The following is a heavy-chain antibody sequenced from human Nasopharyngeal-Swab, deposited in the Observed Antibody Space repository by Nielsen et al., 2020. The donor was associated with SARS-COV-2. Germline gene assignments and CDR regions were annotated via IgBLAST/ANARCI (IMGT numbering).Heavy chain of an antibody. V-gene: IGHV3-7*01. CDR3: ARGASGYYDFWSGYYRYYYYYYMDV. CDR2: IKQDGSEK. J-gene: IGHJ6*03. D-gene: IGHD3-3*01. Sequence: WIRQPPGKRLEWVANIKQDGSEKYYVDSVKGRFTISRDNAKNSLYLQMNSLRAEDTAVYYCARGASGYYDFWSGYYRYYYYYYMDVWGKGTTVTVSS.